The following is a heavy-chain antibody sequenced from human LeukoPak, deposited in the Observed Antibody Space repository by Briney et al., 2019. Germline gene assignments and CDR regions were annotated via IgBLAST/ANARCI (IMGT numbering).Heavy chain of an antibody. V-gene: IGHV4-30-4*01. CDR2: IYYSGST. D-gene: IGHD1-26*01. J-gene: IGHJ4*02. CDR1: VGSISSGDYY. Sequence: SQTLSLTCTVSVGSISSGDYYWSWIRQPPGKSLEWIGYIYYSGSTYYNPSLQSRVTISVDTSKNQFSLKLSSVTAADTAVYYCARGRILGAIAYWGQGTLVTVSS. CDR3: ARGRILGAIAY.